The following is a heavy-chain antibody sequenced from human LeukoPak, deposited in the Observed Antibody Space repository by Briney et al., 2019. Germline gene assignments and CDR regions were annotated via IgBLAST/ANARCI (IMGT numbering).Heavy chain of an antibody. CDR3: AKIGYCSTTTCYSTVFDS. V-gene: IGHV4-39*01. CDR1: GGSISSSSYY. D-gene: IGHD2-2*01. CDR2: IYYSGST. J-gene: IGHJ4*02. Sequence: SSETLSLTCTVSGGSISSSSYYWGWIRQPPGKGLEWIGSIYYSGSTYYNPSLKSRVTISVDTSKNQFSLKLNFVTAADTAVYYCAKIGYCSTTTCYSTVFDSWGQGTLVTVSS.